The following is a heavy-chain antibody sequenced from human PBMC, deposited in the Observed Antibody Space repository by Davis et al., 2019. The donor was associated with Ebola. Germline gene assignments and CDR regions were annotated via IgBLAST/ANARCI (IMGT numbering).Heavy chain of an antibody. CDR1: GDSISSSSYY. CDR3: ARSRQWLGAHRD. J-gene: IGHJ4*02. Sequence: SETLSLTCTVSGDSISSSSYYWGWIRQPPGKGLEWIGNIYHSGTTYYNPSLKSRVTISVDTSKNQFSLKLSSVTAADTAVYYCARSRQWLGAHRDWGQGTLVTVSS. V-gene: IGHV4-39*07. CDR2: IYHSGTT. D-gene: IGHD6-19*01.